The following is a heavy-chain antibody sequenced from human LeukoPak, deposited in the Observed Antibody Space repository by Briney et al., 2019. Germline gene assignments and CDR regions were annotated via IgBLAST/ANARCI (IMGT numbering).Heavy chain of an antibody. Sequence: GGSLRLSCAASGFTFSSYSMNWVRQAPGKGLEWVSSISSSSSYIYYADSVKGRFTISRDNAKNSLYLQMNSLRAEDTAVYYCAKDPRDYGEGPDYWGQGTLVTVSS. J-gene: IGHJ4*02. CDR2: ISSSSSYI. V-gene: IGHV3-21*04. CDR1: GFTFSSYS. CDR3: AKDPRDYGEGPDY. D-gene: IGHD4-17*01.